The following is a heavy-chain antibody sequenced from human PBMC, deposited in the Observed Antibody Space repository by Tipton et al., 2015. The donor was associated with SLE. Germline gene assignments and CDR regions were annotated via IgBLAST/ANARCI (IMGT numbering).Heavy chain of an antibody. CDR3: ARDKSSSWYGVYMDV. CDR1: GGSISSYY. V-gene: IGHV4-31*03. D-gene: IGHD6-13*01. CDR2: IYYSGST. J-gene: IGHJ6*03. Sequence: LRLSCTVSGGSISSYYWSWILQHPGKGLEWIGYIYYSGSTYYNPSLKSRVTISVDTSKNQFSLKLSSVTAADTAVYYCARDKSSSWYGVYMDVWGKGTTVTVSS.